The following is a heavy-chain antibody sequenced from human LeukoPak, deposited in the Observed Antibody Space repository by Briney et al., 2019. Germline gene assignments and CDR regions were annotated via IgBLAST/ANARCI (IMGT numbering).Heavy chain of an antibody. CDR3: TRWDCTTTGCYPFDY. CDR1: GFTFSRFG. V-gene: IGHV3-73*01. CDR2: IRDKVNSYAT. D-gene: IGHD2-2*01. Sequence: SGGSLRLSCAVSGFTFSRFGMNWVRQASGKGLEWVGRIRDKVNSYATAYIASVKGRFTISRDDSKNTAYLQMSSLKTEDTAVYYCTRWDCTTTGCYPFDYWGQGTLVTVSS. J-gene: IGHJ4*02.